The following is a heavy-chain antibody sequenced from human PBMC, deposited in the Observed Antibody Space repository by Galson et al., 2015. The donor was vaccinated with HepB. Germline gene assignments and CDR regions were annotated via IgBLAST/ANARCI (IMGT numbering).Heavy chain of an antibody. D-gene: IGHD3-3*01. Sequence: SVKVSCKASGYTFTSYDINWVRQATGQGLEWMGWMNPNSGNTGYAQKFQGRVTMTRNTSISTAYMELSSLRSEDTAVYYCARGSSTYYDFWSGSYTPRSYYYYYMDVWGKGTTVTVSS. CDR2: MNPNSGNT. J-gene: IGHJ6*03. CDR1: GYTFTSYD. V-gene: IGHV1-8*01. CDR3: ARGSSTYYDFWSGSYTPRSYYYYYMDV.